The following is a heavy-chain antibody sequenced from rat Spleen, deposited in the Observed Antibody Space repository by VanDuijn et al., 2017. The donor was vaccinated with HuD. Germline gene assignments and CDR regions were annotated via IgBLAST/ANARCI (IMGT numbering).Heavy chain of an antibody. CDR1: GFTFSSYW. CDR3: ARQGGYNSYFDY. CDR2: INTDGGNT. J-gene: IGHJ2*01. V-gene: IGHV5-58*01. D-gene: IGHD1-4*01. Sequence: EVQLVETGGGLVQPGRSLKLSCVASGFTFSSYWMYWIRQAPGKGPEWVSSINTDGGNTYYPDSVKGRFTISRDNAENTLYLQMNSLRSEDTATYYCARQGGYNSYFDYWGQGVMVTVSS.